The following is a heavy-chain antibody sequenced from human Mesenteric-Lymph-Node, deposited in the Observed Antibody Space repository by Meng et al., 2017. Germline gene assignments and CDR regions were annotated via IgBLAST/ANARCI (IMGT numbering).Heavy chain of an antibody. D-gene: IGHD1-26*01. V-gene: IGHV4-59*01. J-gene: IGHJ3*02. CDR1: GGSISSYY. Sequence: SETLSLTCTVSGGSISSYYWSWIRQPPGKGLEWIGYSYYSGSTNYNPSLKSRVTISVDTSKNQFSLKLSSVTAADTAVYYCARGPQWELGAFDIWGQGTMVTVSS. CDR3: ARGPQWELGAFDI. CDR2: SYYSGST.